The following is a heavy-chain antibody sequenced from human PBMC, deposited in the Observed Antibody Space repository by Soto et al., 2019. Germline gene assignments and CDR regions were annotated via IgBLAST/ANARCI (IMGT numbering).Heavy chain of an antibody. J-gene: IGHJ4*02. V-gene: IGHV4-4*02. CDR1: GGSISSSNW. CDR3: ARARRWLPLAGAYWGYQGGYFDY. Sequence: QVQLQESGPGLVKPSGTLSLTCAVSGGSISSSNWWSWVRQPPGKGLEWIGEIYHSGSTNYNPSLKSRVTISVDTSKNQFSLKLSSVTAADTAVYYCARARRWLPLAGAYWGYQGGYFDYWGQGTLVTVSS. CDR2: IYHSGST. D-gene: IGHD5-12*01.